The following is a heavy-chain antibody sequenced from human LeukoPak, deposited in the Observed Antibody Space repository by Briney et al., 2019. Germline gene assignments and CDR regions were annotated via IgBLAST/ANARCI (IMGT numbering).Heavy chain of an antibody. CDR2: ISGRGVT. V-gene: IGHV3-23*01. J-gene: IGHJ4*02. Sequence: GGSLRLSCAASGFAFSTCAMTWVRQAPGKGLEWVSGISGRGVTDYADSVKGRFTISRDNAKNTLYLQMNSLRAEDTAVYYCARAYDSSGYYGFDYWGQGTLVTVSS. CDR1: GFAFSTCA. CDR3: ARAYDSSGYYGFDY. D-gene: IGHD3-22*01.